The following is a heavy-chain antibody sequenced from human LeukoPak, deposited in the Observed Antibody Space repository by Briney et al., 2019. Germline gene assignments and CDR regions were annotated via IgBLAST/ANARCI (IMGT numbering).Heavy chain of an antibody. Sequence: GSSAKVSCRASGGTFSSYAISWVRQAPGQGLEWMGGIIPIFGTANYAQKFQGRITITADESTSTAYMELSSLRSEGTAVYYCARASTGGYFDYWGQGTLVTVSA. CDR1: GGTFSSYA. V-gene: IGHV1-69*01. D-gene: IGHD3-16*01. J-gene: IGHJ4*02. CDR2: IIPIFGTA. CDR3: ARASTGGYFDY.